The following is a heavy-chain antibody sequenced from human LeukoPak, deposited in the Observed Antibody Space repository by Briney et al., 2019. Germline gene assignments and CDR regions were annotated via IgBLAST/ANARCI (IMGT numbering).Heavy chain of an antibody. Sequence: PGGSLRLSCTASGFTFSSYGMDWVRQAPRQGLEWVSVISGNGGSTYYAESVKGRFTISRDNAKRSVYLHMNSLRAEDTAMYYCASGESSYCSGGCYFGSWGQGTLVTISS. V-gene: IGHV3-23*01. D-gene: IGHD2-21*02. J-gene: IGHJ5*01. CDR3: ASGESSYCSGGCYFGS. CDR1: GFTFSSYG. CDR2: ISGNGGST.